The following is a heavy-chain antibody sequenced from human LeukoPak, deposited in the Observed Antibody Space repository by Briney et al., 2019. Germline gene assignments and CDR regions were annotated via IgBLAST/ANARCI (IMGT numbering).Heavy chain of an antibody. CDR3: ARVYYDFWSGYEYDAFDI. Sequence: ASVKVSCKASGYTFTSYGIRWVRQAPGQGLEWMGWISAYNGNTNYAQKLQGRVTMTTDTSTSTAYMELRSLRSDDTAVYYCARVYYDFWSGYEYDAFDIWGQGTMVTVSS. J-gene: IGHJ3*02. V-gene: IGHV1-18*01. CDR1: GYTFTSYG. D-gene: IGHD3-3*01. CDR2: ISAYNGNT.